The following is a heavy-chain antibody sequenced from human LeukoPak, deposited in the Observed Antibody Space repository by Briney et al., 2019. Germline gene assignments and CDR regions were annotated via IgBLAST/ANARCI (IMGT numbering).Heavy chain of an antibody. CDR1: GYTFTSYG. CDR3: ARLPLSRYYDFWSGMDV. J-gene: IGHJ6*02. D-gene: IGHD3-3*01. V-gene: IGHV1-18*01. Sequence: ASVKVSCKASGYTFTSYGISWVRQAPGQGLEWMGWISAYNGNTNYAQKLQGRVTMTTDTSTSTAYMELRSLRSDDTAVYYCARLPLSRYYDFWSGMDVWGQGTTVTVS. CDR2: ISAYNGNT.